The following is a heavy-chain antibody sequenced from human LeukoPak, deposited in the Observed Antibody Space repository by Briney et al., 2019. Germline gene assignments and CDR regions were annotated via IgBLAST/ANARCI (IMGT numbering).Heavy chain of an antibody. Sequence: PGGSLRLSCAASGFTFSTYSLNWVRQAPGKGLEWVSSISSTSLYIYYTDSVKGRFTISRDNAKNSLYLQMNSLRADDTAVYFCARDRSPYGAGNWFDTWGQGTLVTVSS. CDR3: ARDRSPYGAGNWFDT. J-gene: IGHJ5*02. CDR1: GFTFSTYS. V-gene: IGHV3-21*01. CDR2: ISSTSLYI. D-gene: IGHD4-17*01.